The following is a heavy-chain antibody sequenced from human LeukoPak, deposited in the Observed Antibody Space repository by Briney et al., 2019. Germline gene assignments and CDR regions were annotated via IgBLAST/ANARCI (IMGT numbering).Heavy chain of an antibody. J-gene: IGHJ6*02. CDR3: AKFGLYYNMDV. D-gene: IGHD3-16*01. Sequence: SETLSLTCAVSGGSISGFYWTWIRQPPGKGLEFTGQIHYSGSTDYNPSLKSRITMSVDTSKNQFFLSLNSVTAADTAVYYCAKFGLYYNMDVWGQGTTVTVSS. CDR2: IHYSGST. V-gene: IGHV4-59*03. CDR1: GGSISGFY.